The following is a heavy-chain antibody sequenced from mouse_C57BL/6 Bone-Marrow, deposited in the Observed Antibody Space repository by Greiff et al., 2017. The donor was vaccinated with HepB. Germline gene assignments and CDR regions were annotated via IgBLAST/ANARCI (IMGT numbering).Heavy chain of an antibody. CDR2: IDPENGDT. D-gene: IGHD1-1*01. J-gene: IGHJ4*01. Sequence: VQLQQSGAELVRPGASVKLSCTASGFNIKDDYMHWVKQRPEQGLEWIGWIDPENGDTEYASKFQGKATITADTSSNTAYLQLSSLTSEDTAVYYWVIYYYGSSYAMDYWGQGTSVTVSS. V-gene: IGHV14-4*01. CDR3: VIYYYGSSYAMDY. CDR1: GFNIKDDY.